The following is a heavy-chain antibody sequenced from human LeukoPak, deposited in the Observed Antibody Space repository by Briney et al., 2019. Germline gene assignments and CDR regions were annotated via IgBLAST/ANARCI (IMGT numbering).Heavy chain of an antibody. J-gene: IGHJ4*02. CDR3: ARGLWSAHRREYYFDS. Sequence: GASVTVSCTASGYIFTNYAVNWLRQAPGQRLEWMGWINAGNGDTKFSQNYQARVTITRDASASTAYMELSSLTSEDTAVYFCARGLWSAHRREYYFDSWGQGTLVTVSS. CDR1: GYIFTNYA. V-gene: IGHV1-3*01. CDR2: INAGNGDT. D-gene: IGHD3-3*01.